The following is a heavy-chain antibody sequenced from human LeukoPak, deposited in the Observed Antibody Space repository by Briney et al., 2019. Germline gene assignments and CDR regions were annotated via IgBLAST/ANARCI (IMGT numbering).Heavy chain of an antibody. J-gene: IGHJ4*02. CDR3: AREFTTAYSGSSRGL. Sequence: GGSLRLSCAASGFTLSSFSMNWVRQAPGKGLEWVSSISSSCSYICYGDSVNARFTSSSNNAENSMNIQINSMRSEDTAVYYGAREFTTAYSGSSRGLWGQGTLVTVSS. CDR1: GFTLSSFS. D-gene: IGHD1-26*01. CDR2: ISSSCSYI. V-gene: IGHV3-21*01.